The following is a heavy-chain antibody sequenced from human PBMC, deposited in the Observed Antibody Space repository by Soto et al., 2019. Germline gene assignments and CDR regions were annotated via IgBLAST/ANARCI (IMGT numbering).Heavy chain of an antibody. CDR3: ARGRYSSTWYIDS. D-gene: IGHD6-13*01. CDR2: IYGDGTT. V-gene: IGHV3-53*01. Sequence: GGSLRLSCAASGFSVSSNYMSWVRQAPGKGLEVVSVIYGDGTTYYADSVKGRFTVSRDNSKNTLYLQMNSLRAEDTAVYYCARGRYSSTWYIDSWGQGTLVTVSS. J-gene: IGHJ4*02. CDR1: GFSVSSNY.